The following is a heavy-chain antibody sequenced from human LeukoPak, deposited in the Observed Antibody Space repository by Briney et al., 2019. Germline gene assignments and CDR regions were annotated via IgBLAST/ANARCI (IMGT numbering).Heavy chain of an antibody. J-gene: IGHJ6*03. V-gene: IGHV3-30*02. CDR1: GFTFSSYG. D-gene: IGHD2-15*01. Sequence: GALRLSRAASGFTFSSYGMHWVRQAPGKGLEWVAFIRYDGSNKYYADSVKGRFTISRDNSKNTLYLQMNSLRAEDTAVYYCAKDGTLGSNNMDVWGKGTTVTVSS. CDR3: AKDGTLGSNNMDV. CDR2: IRYDGSNK.